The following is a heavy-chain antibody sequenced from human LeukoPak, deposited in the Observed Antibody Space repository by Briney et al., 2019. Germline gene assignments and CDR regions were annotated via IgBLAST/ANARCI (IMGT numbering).Heavy chain of an antibody. J-gene: IGHJ5*02. Sequence: PGGSLRLSCAASGFTLSSYAMSWVRQAPGKGLEWVSAISGSGGSTYYADSVKGRFTISRDNSKNTLYLQMNSLRAEDTAVYYCAKHRFGYCSSTSCSWNWFDPWGQGTLVTVSS. CDR1: GFTLSSYA. D-gene: IGHD2-2*01. CDR2: ISGSGGST. V-gene: IGHV3-23*01. CDR3: AKHRFGYCSSTSCSWNWFDP.